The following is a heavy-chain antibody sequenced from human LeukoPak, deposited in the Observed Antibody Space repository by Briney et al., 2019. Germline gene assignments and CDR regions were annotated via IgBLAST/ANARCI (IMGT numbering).Heavy chain of an antibody. Sequence: SVKVSCKASGGTFSSYTISWVRQAPGQGLEWMGRIIPILGIANYAQKFQGRVTITADKSTSTTYMELSSLRSEDTAVYYCAREKDFGVVISPRYYYYYMDVWGKGTTVTVSS. CDR3: AREKDFGVVISPRYYYYYMDV. CDR2: IIPILGIA. D-gene: IGHD3-3*01. J-gene: IGHJ6*03. V-gene: IGHV1-69*04. CDR1: GGTFSSYT.